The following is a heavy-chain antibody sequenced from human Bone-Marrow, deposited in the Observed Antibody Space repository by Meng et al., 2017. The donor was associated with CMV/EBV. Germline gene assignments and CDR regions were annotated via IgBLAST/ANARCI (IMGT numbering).Heavy chain of an antibody. CDR1: GFTFDDYG. Sequence: GGSLRLSCAASGFTFDDYGMSWVRQAPGKGLEWVSGINWNGGSTGYADSVKGRFTIYRDNAKHSLYLQMNSLRAEDTALYYCARDHRAVPAANGKQYYYYYYGMDVWGQGNTVTVSS. D-gene: IGHD2-2*01. CDR3: ARDHRAVPAANGKQYYYYYYGMDV. V-gene: IGHV3-20*04. J-gene: IGHJ6*02. CDR2: INWNGGST.